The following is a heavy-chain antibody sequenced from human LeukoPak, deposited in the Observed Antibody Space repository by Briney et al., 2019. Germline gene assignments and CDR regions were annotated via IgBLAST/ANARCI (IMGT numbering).Heavy chain of an antibody. CDR2: ISNSGGST. D-gene: IGHD3-22*01. CDR1: GFTFTTYA. J-gene: IGHJ4*02. V-gene: IGHV3-23*01. CDR3: AGYYYYDSSGYQQYYFDY. Sequence: GGSLRLSCAASGFTFTTYAMSWVRQAPGKGLEWVSGISNSGGSTYYADSVKGRFTISRDNSKNTLYLQMNSLRAEDTAVYYCAGYYYYDSSGYQQYYFDYWGQGTLVTVSS.